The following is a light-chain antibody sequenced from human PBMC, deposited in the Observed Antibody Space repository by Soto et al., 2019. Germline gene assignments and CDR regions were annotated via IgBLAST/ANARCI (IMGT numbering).Light chain of an antibody. CDR1: SSNIGAGYD. V-gene: IGLV1-40*01. Sequence: QSVLTQPPSVSGAPGQRVTISCTGSSSNIGAGYDVHWYQQLPGTAPKLLIYGKNNRPSGVPDRFSGSKSGTSASLAIRGLQTEDEADYYCQSYDSSLSGYVVFGGGTKLTVL. CDR3: QSYDSSLSGYVV. CDR2: GKN. J-gene: IGLJ2*01.